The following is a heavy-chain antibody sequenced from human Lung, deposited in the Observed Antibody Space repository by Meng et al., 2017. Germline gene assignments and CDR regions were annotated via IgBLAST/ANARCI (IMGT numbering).Heavy chain of an antibody. D-gene: IGHD3-22*01. J-gene: IGHJ4*02. CDR2: IIPLFDTT. Sequence: VPLVESGAEVKKPASSVKVSCKASGGTFSSSAISWVRQAPGQGLEWMGGIIPLFDTTHYAQNFQGRVSITADESTRTAYMELSSLRSEDTAVYYCARALGLTTMMTYWGQGTLVTVSS. V-gene: IGHV1-69*01. CDR3: ARALGLTTMMTY. CDR1: GGTFSSSA.